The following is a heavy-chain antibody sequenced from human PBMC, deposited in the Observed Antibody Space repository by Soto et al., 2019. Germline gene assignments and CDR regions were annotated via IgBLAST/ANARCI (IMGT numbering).Heavy chain of an antibody. V-gene: IGHV4-39*07. CDR1: GDSITSSSFC. J-gene: IGHJ4*02. CDR3: ASRDPGTSVDD. D-gene: IGHD1-7*01. CDR2: ICYSGST. Sequence: PSETLSLTCTVSGDSITSSSFCWGWIRQPPGKGLEWIGTICYSGSTNYNPSLKSRVTISLDKSENQFSLKVTSLTAADTAVYYCASRDPGTSVDDWGQGTLVTVSS.